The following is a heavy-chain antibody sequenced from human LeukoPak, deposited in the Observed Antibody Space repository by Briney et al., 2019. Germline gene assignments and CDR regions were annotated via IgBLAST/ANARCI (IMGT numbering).Heavy chain of an antibody. CDR3: ARDDHYNYYYMDV. D-gene: IGHD3-16*01. J-gene: IGHJ6*03. V-gene: IGHV3-73*01. CDR1: GFTFSGSA. CDR2: IRSKANSYAT. Sequence: PGGSLKLSCAASGFTFSGSAMHWVRQASGKGLEWVGRIRSKANSYATAYAASVKGRFTISRDDSKNTAYLQMNSLKTEDTAVYYCARDDHYNYYYMDVWGKGTTVTVSS.